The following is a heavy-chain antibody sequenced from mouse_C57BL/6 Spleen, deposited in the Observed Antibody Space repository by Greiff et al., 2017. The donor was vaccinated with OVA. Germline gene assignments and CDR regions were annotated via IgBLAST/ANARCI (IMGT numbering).Heavy chain of an antibody. J-gene: IGHJ2*01. CDR2: ISDGGSYT. Sequence: EVQLQESGGGLVKPGGSLKLSCAASGFTFSSYAMSWVRQTPEKRLEWVATISDGGSYTYYPDNVKGRFTISRDNAKNNLYLQMSHLKSEDTAMYYCARGQKLRFYYVDYWGQGTTLTVSS. CDR1: GFTFSSYA. CDR3: ARGQKLRFYYVDY. V-gene: IGHV5-4*01.